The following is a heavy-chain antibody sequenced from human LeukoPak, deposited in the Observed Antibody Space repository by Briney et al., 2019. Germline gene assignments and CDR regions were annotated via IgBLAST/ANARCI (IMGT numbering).Heavy chain of an antibody. CDR3: ARALTVTTGDFDY. CDR2: ISSSSSYI. D-gene: IGHD4-11*01. J-gene: IGHJ4*02. Sequence: GGSLRLSCAASGFTFSSYSMNWVRQAPGKGLEWVSSISSSSSYIYYADSVKGRFTISRDNAKNSLYLQMNSLRAEDTAVYYCARALTVTTGDFDYWGQGTLVTVSS. V-gene: IGHV3-21*01. CDR1: GFTFSSYS.